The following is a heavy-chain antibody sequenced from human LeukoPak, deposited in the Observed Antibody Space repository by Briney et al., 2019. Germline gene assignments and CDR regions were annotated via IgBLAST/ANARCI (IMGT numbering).Heavy chain of an antibody. J-gene: IGHJ4*02. CDR1: GFTFSSYA. CDR2: INWNGGST. V-gene: IGHV3-20*04. Sequence: GGSLRLSCAASGFTFSSYAMSWVRQAPGKGLEWVSGINWNGGSTGYADSVKGRFTISRDNAKNSLYLQMNSLRAEDTALYYCAREDYYDSSGYYLYWGQGTLVTVSS. CDR3: AREDYYDSSGYYLY. D-gene: IGHD3-22*01.